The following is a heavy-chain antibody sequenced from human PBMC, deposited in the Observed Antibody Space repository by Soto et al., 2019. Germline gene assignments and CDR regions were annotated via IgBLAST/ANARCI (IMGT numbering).Heavy chain of an antibody. J-gene: IGHJ3*02. V-gene: IGHV4-34*01. CDR3: ARVVASGQLVFHDAFDI. CDR2: INHSGST. CDR1: GGSFSGYY. Sequence: SETLSLTCAVYGGSFSGYYWRWIRQPPGKGLEWIGEINHSGSTNYNPSLKSRVTISVDTSKNQFSLKLSSVTAADTAVYYCARVVASGQLVFHDAFDIWGQGTMVTVSS. D-gene: IGHD6-13*01.